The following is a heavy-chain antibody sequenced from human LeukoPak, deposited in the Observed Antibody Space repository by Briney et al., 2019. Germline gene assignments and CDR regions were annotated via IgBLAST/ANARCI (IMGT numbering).Heavy chain of an antibody. CDR1: GFTFSDYY. J-gene: IGHJ4*02. CDR3: ARWYYDYVWGSYPLSGHFDY. Sequence: PGGSLRLSCAASGFTFSDYYMSWIRQAPGKGLEWVSYISSSSSYIYYADSVKGRFTISRDNAKNSLYLQMNSLRAEDTAVYYCARWYYDYVWGSYPLSGHFDYWGQGTLVTVSS. D-gene: IGHD3-16*02. CDR2: ISSSSSYI. V-gene: IGHV3-11*06.